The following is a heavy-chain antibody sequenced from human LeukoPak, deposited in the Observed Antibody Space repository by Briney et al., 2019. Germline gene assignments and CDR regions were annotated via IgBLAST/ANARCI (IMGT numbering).Heavy chain of an antibody. CDR1: GGTFSSYA. D-gene: IGHD1-14*01. J-gene: IGHJ6*03. Sequence: SVKVSCKASGGTFSSYAISWVRQAPGQGLEWMGGIIPIFGTANYAQKFQGRVTITADKSTSTAYMELSSLRSEDTAVYYCARDARRTHYYYYYMDVWGKGTTVTVSS. V-gene: IGHV1-69*06. CDR3: ARDARRTHYYYYYMDV. CDR2: IIPIFGTA.